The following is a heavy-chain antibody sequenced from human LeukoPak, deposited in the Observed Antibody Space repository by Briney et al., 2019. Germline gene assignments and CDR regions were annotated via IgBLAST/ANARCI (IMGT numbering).Heavy chain of an antibody. Sequence: SETLSLTCAVSGGSISSYYWSWIRQPPGKGLEWIGYIYYSGSTNYNPSLKSRVTISVDTSKNQFSLKLSSVTAADTAVYYCARHVYGGGYADFWGQGTLVTVSS. CDR2: IYYSGST. V-gene: IGHV4-59*08. D-gene: IGHD3-22*01. CDR3: ARHVYGGGYADF. J-gene: IGHJ4*02. CDR1: GGSISSYY.